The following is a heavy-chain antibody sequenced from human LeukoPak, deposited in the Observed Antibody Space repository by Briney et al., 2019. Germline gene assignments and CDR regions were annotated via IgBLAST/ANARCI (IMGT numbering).Heavy chain of an antibody. CDR3: ARDHGYSYGYYDYYYYYYMDV. CDR2: IYYSGST. V-gene: IGHV4-59*01. CDR1: GYPINIDYS. Sequence: SETLSLTCSVSGYPINIDYSWGWIRQPPGKGLEWIGYIYYSGSTNYNPSLKSRVTISVDTSKNQFSLKLRSVTAADTAVYYCARDHGYSYGYYDYYYYYYMDVWGKGTTVTVSS. J-gene: IGHJ6*03. D-gene: IGHD5-18*01.